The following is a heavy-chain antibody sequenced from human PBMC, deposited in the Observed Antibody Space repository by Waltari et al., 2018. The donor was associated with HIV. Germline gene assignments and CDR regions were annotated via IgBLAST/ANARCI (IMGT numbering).Heavy chain of an antibody. J-gene: IGHJ4*02. CDR2: INTNTGNP. V-gene: IGHV7-4-1*02. Sequence: QVQLVQSGSELKKPGASVKVSCKASGYTFTSYAMNWVRQAPGQGLEWMGWINTNTGNPTYAQGFTGRFVFSLDTSVSTAYLQISSLKAEDTAVYYCARDTYYYDSSGYYYVSFPTYFDYWGQGTLVTVSS. D-gene: IGHD3-22*01. CDR3: ARDTYYYDSSGYYYVSFPTYFDY. CDR1: GYTFTSYA.